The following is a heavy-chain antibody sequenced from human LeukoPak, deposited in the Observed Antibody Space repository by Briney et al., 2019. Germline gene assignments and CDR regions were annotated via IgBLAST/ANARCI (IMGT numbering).Heavy chain of an antibody. CDR2: IWYDGSKK. J-gene: IGHJ4*02. CDR3: AKDHYYGLGRQPAN. Sequence: PGGSLRLSCVASGFTFINYGMHWVRQAPGKGLEWVTFIWYDGSKKYYADSVKGRFTISRDNSKDMVYLQMNSLRPEDTAVYYCAKDHYYGLGRQPANWGQGTLVTVSS. D-gene: IGHD3-10*01. V-gene: IGHV3-30*02. CDR1: GFTFINYG.